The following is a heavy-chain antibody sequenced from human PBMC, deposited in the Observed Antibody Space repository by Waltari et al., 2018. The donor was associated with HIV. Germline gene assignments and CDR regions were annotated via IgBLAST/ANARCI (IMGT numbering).Heavy chain of an antibody. D-gene: IGHD2-21*02. J-gene: IGHJ3*01. CDR2: ISDDSSFS. Sequence: ESGGGRAKPGGTLKLSCSGSGFPFKTYRVSWIRQTPGRGLEWISSISDDSSFSYYADSVKGRFTVSRDNVRNSVFLQINDVRAEDTATYFCGAFLCAEDCRDGFDVWGQGTMVTVS. CDR1: GFPFKTYR. CDR3: GAFLCAEDCRDGFDV. V-gene: IGHV3-21*06.